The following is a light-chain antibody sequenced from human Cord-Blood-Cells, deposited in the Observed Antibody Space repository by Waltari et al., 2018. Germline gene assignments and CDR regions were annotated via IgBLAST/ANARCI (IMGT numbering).Light chain of an antibody. CDR2: AAS. V-gene: IGKV1-39*01. Sequence: DIQMTHSPSSLSASVGERVTITYRASQSISSYLNWYHQKPGKAPKLLIYAASSLQSGVPSRFSGSGSGTDFTLTISSLQPEDFATYYCQQSYSTPLTFGGGTKVEIK. CDR1: QSISSY. CDR3: QQSYSTPLT. J-gene: IGKJ4*01.